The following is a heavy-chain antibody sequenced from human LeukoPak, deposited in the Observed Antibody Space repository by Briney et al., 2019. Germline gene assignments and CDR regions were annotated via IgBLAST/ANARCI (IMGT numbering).Heavy chain of an antibody. D-gene: IGHD4-17*01. Sequence: GGSLRLSCAASGFTFSSYAMSWVRHAPGKGLEWVSAISGSGGSTYYADSVKGRFAISRDNSKNTLYLQMNSLRAEDTAVYYCAKQGDYGDSGIFDYWGQGTLVTVSS. V-gene: IGHV3-23*01. CDR1: GFTFSSYA. J-gene: IGHJ4*02. CDR2: ISGSGGST. CDR3: AKQGDYGDSGIFDY.